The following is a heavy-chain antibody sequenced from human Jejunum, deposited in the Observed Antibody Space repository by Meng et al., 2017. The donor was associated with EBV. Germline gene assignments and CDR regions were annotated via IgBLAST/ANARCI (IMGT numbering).Heavy chain of an antibody. V-gene: IGHV2-5*02. Sequence: QIPLKDSCPQLVNPTETLTLTCTVSGFSLSTGGVGVGWIRQPPGKALEWLAHIYWDENKRYSTSLRSRLSIMKDTSKSQVVLTMTNMDPVDTATYYCARRYGDYVRYFDSWGQGILVTVSS. CDR3: ARRYGDYVRYFDS. CDR2: IYWDENK. CDR1: GFSLSTGGVG. D-gene: IGHD4-17*01. J-gene: IGHJ4*02.